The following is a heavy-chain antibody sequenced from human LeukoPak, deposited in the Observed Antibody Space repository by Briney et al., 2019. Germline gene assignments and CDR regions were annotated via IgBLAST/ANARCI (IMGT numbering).Heavy chain of an antibody. CDR1: GFTFSSYG. V-gene: IGHV3-33*01. J-gene: IGHJ4*02. Sequence: GGSLRLSCAASGFTFSSYGMHWVRQAPGKGLEWVAVIWYDGSNKYYADSVKGRFTISRDNSKNTLYLQMNSLRAEDTAVYYCARSLLPYGDYAAPFDYWGQGTLVTVSS. CDR3: ARSLLPYGDYAAPFDY. CDR2: IWYDGSNK. D-gene: IGHD4-17*01.